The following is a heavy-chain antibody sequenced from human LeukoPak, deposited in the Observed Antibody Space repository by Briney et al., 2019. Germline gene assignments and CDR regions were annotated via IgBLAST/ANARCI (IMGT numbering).Heavy chain of an antibody. D-gene: IGHD5-18*01. CDR3: ARVRGGYSYGYSDY. V-gene: IGHV1-18*01. CDR1: GYTFTSYG. Sequence: GASVTVSFKASGYTFTSYGISWVRQAPGQGLEWMGWISAYNGNTNYAQKLQGRVTMTTDTSTSTAYMELRSLRSDDTAVYYCARVRGGYSYGYSDYWGQGTLVTVSS. CDR2: ISAYNGNT. J-gene: IGHJ4*02.